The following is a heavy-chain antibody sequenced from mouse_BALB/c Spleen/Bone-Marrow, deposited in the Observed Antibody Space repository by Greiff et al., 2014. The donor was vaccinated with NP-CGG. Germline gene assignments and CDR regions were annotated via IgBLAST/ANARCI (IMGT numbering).Heavy chain of an antibody. CDR2: ISDGGSYI. V-gene: IGHV5-4*02. J-gene: IGHJ4*01. D-gene: IGHD2-14*01. CDR1: GFTFSDFY. Sequence: DVHLVESGGGLVKPGGSLKLSCAASGFTFSDFYMYWVRQTPEERLEWVATISDGGSYIYYPDSVKGRFTISRDDAKNNLYLQMSSLKSEDTAMYYCTRDRGVQGYAMDYWGQGTSVTVSS. CDR3: TRDRGVQGYAMDY.